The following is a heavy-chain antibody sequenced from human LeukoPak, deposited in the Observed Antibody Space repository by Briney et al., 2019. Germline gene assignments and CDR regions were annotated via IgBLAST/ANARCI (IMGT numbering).Heavy chain of an antibody. J-gene: IGHJ4*02. CDR1: GGSFSGYY. Sequence: KPSETLSLTCAVYGGSFSGYYWSWIRQPPGKGLEWIGEINHSGSTNYNPSLKSRVTISVDTSKNQFSLKLSSVTAADTAVYYCARGRGFDFWSGYYRNYFDHWGQGTLVTVSS. CDR3: ARGRGFDFWSGYYRNYFDH. D-gene: IGHD3-3*01. V-gene: IGHV4-34*01. CDR2: INHSGST.